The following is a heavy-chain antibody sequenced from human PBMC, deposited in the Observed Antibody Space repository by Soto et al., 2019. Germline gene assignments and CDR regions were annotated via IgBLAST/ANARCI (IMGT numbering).Heavy chain of an antibody. CDR2: ISYDGSNK. V-gene: IGHV3-30-3*01. CDR1: GFTFSSYA. Sequence: QVQLVESGGGVVQPGRSLRLSCAASGFTFSSYAMHWVRQAPGKGLEWVAVISYDGSNKYYADSVKGRFTISRDNSKNTLYLQMNSLRAEDTAVYYCAREAVAGPQTNYYYYGMDVWGQGTTVTVSS. J-gene: IGHJ6*02. D-gene: IGHD6-19*01. CDR3: AREAVAGPQTNYYYYGMDV.